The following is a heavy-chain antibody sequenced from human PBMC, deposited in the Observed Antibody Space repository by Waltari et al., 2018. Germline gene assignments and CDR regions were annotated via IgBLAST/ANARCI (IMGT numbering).Heavy chain of an antibody. D-gene: IGHD1-1*01. J-gene: IGHJ4*02. Sequence: HVQLQQSGAGRLKPSEPLSLTCAVYGGSFRGYYWSWIRQPPGKGLEWIGEINHSGSTNYNPSLKSRVTISVDTSKNQFSLKLSSVTAADTAVYYCARGGNRRTRYYFDYWGQGTLVTVSS. CDR2: INHSGST. CDR1: GGSFRGYY. V-gene: IGHV4-34*01. CDR3: ARGGNRRTRYYFDY.